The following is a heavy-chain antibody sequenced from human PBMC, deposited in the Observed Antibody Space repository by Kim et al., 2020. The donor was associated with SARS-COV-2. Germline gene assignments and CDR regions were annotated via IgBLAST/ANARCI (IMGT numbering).Heavy chain of an antibody. CDR3: ARYAYYYYGMDV. Sequence: SQTLSLTCAVYGGSFSGYYWSWIRQPPGKGLGWIGEINHSGSTNYNPSLKSRVTISVDTPKNQFSLKLSSVTPADTPVYYCARYAYYYYGMDVWGPGTTV. CDR2: INHSGST. CDR1: GGSFSGYY. V-gene: IGHV4-34*01. J-gene: IGHJ6*02.